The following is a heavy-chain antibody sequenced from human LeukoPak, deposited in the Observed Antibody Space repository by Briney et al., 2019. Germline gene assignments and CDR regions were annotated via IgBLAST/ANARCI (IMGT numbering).Heavy chain of an antibody. CDR1: GFTFRTYA. CDR2: TGSNSVT. V-gene: IGHV3-23*01. D-gene: IGHD3-22*01. Sequence: GGSLRLSCTGSGFTFRTYAFSWVRQAPGKGLEWVSATGSNSVTYYADSVKGRFTISRDNSKNALYLQMNGLRADDTAVYYCGIRDTSDYYVFWGQGTLVTVSS. CDR3: GIRDTSDYYVF. J-gene: IGHJ4*02.